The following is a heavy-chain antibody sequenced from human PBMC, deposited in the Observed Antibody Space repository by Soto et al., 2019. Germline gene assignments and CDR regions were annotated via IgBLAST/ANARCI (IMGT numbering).Heavy chain of an antibody. D-gene: IGHD2-15*01. Sequence: PSETLSLTCTVSGGSISSSSYYWGWIRQPPGKGLEWIGSIYYSGSTYYNLSLKSRVTISVDTSKNQFSLKLSSVTAADTAVYYCARRRAKLGYCSGGSCYLARFDPWGQGTLVTVSS. J-gene: IGHJ5*02. V-gene: IGHV4-39*01. CDR2: IYYSGST. CDR1: GGSISSSSYY. CDR3: ARRRAKLGYCSGGSCYLARFDP.